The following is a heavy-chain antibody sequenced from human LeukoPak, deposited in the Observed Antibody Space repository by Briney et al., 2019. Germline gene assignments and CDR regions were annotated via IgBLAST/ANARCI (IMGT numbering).Heavy chain of an antibody. V-gene: IGHV3-66*01. J-gene: IGHJ4*02. CDR1: GFTVSSNY. CDR3: ARAIWGDGYNRPYFDY. Sequence: GSLRLSCPASGFTVSSNYMSWVRQAPGKGLEWVSVIYSGGSTYYADSVKGRFTISRDNSKNTLYLQMNSLRAEDTAVYYCARAIWGDGYNRPYFDYWGQGTLVTVSS. CDR2: IYSGGST. D-gene: IGHD5-24*01.